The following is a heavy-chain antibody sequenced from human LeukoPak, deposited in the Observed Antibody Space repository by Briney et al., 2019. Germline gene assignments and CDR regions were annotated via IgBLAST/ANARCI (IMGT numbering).Heavy chain of an antibody. CDR3: ARYGSGISYYFDY. CDR1: GYSISRDYH. V-gene: IGHV4-38-2*02. J-gene: IGHJ4*02. D-gene: IGHD3-10*01. CDR2: GNIYHTEST. Sequence: SETLSLTCTVSGYSISRDYHWGWIRQPPGKGLEWIGIGNIYHTESTYYNPSLKSRVTISVDTSKNQFSLKLSSVTAADTAVYYCARYGSGISYYFDYWGQGTLVTVSS.